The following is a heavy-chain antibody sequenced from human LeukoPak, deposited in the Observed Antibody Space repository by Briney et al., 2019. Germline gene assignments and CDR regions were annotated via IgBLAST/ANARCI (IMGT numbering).Heavy chain of an antibody. D-gene: IGHD5-18*01. CDR2: ISGSGGST. CDR3: ARAQLTAMVADY. V-gene: IGHV3-23*01. Sequence: GGSLRLSCAASAFTFSSYGMSWVRQAPGKGLEWVSAISGSGGSTYYADSVKGRFTISRDNAKNSLYLQMNSLRAEDTAVYYCARAQLTAMVADYWGQGTLVTVSS. CDR1: AFTFSSYG. J-gene: IGHJ4*02.